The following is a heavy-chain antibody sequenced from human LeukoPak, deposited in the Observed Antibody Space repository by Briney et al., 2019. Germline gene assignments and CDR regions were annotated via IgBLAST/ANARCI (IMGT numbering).Heavy chain of an antibody. J-gene: IGHJ4*02. D-gene: IGHD2-2*01. CDR1: GYTFTGYY. Sequence: ASVKVSCKASGYTFTGYYMHWVRPAPGQGLEWMGWINPNSGGTNYAQKFQGRVTMTRDTSISTAYMELSRLRSDDTAVYYCARTTHHCSSTSCYDYFDYWGQGTLVTVSS. V-gene: IGHV1-2*02. CDR3: ARTTHHCSSTSCYDYFDY. CDR2: INPNSGGT.